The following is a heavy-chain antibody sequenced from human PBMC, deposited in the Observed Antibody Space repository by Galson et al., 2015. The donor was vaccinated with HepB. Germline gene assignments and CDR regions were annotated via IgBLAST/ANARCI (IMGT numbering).Heavy chain of an antibody. V-gene: IGHV3-30-3*01. D-gene: IGHD2-2*01. J-gene: IGHJ4*02. CDR2: ISYDGSNK. Sequence: SCKASGSTFSSYAMHWVRQAPGKGLEWVAVISYDGSNKYYADSVKGRFTISRDNSKNTLYLQMNSLRAEDTAVYYCARGTICSSTSCYLGTFDYWGQGTLVTVSS. CDR1: GSTFSSYA. CDR3: ARGTICSSTSCYLGTFDY.